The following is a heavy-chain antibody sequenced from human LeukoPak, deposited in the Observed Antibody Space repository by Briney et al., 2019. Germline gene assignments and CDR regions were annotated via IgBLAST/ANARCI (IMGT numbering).Heavy chain of an antibody. CDR1: SGSISSYY. Sequence: SETLSLTCTVSSGSISSYYWSWIRQPPGKGLEWIGYIYYSGSTNYNPSLKSRVTISVDTSKNQFSLNLSSVTAADTAVYYCARGPYDGNLGYWGQGTLVTVSS. J-gene: IGHJ4*02. D-gene: IGHD4-23*01. V-gene: IGHV4-59*01. CDR3: ARGPYDGNLGY. CDR2: IYYSGST.